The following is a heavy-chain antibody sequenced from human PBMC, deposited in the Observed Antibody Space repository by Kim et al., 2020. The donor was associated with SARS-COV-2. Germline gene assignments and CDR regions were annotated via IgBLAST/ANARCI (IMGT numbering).Heavy chain of an antibody. V-gene: IGHV4-30-2*01. CDR2: IYHSGST. D-gene: IGHD4-17*01. CDR3: ARARGDYGVVRGMDV. J-gene: IGHJ6*02. CDR1: GGSISSGGYS. Sequence: SETLSLTCAVSGGSISSGGYSWSWIRQPPGKGLEWIGYIYHSGSTYYNPSLKSRVTISVDRSKNQFSLKLSSVTAADTAVYYCARARGDYGVVRGMDVWGQGTTVTVSS.